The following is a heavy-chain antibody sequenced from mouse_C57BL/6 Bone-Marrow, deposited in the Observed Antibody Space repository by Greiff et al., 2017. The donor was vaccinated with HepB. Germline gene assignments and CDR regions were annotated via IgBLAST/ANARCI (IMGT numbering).Heavy chain of an antibody. Sequence: EADGGLVQPKGSLKLSCAASGFSFNTYAMNWVRQAPGKGLEWVARIRSKSNNYATYYADSVKDRFTISRDDSESMLYLQMNNLKTEDTAMYYCVRHSAMDYWGQGTSVTVSS. J-gene: IGHJ4*01. CDR1: GFSFNTYA. CDR3: VRHSAMDY. CDR2: IRSKSNNYAT. V-gene: IGHV10-1*01.